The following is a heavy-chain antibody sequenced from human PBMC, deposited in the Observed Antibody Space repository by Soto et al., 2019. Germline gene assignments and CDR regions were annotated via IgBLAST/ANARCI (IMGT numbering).Heavy chain of an antibody. D-gene: IGHD6-6*01. CDR2: TYYRSKWYN. J-gene: IGHJ6*02. Sequence: QVQLQQSGPGLVKPSQTLSLTCAISGDSVSSNSAAWNWIRQSPSRGLEWLGRTYYRSKWYNDYAVSVKSRITINPDTSKNQFSLQLNSVTPEDTAVYYCAREYYPAPYSSSPNGDYYYGMDVWGQGTTVTVSS. V-gene: IGHV6-1*01. CDR1: GDSVSSNSAA. CDR3: AREYYPAPYSSSPNGDYYYGMDV.